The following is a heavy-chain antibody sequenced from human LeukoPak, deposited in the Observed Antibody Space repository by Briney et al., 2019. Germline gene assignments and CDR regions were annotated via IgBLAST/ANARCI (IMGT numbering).Heavy chain of an antibody. CDR1: GFTFSSYG. D-gene: IGHD3-10*01. V-gene: IGHV3-30*02. Sequence: PGGSLRLSCAASGFTFSSYGMHWVRQAPGKGLEWVAFIRYDGSNKYYADSVKGRFTISRDNSKNTLYLQMNSLRAEDTAVYYCAKVDGPANYYGSGLAGYYYMDVWGKGTTVTVSS. CDR3: AKVDGPANYYGSGLAGYYYMDV. CDR2: IRYDGSNK. J-gene: IGHJ6*03.